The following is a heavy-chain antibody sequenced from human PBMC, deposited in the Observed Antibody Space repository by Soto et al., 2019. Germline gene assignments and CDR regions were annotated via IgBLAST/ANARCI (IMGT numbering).Heavy chain of an antibody. CDR3: ATPTPLRGAMITNINFDF. Sequence: VKVSCKASGYTFTSYYMHWVRQAPGQGLEWMGIITPSGGSTSYAQEFQGRVTLTRDTSTSTVYMELTSLTSEDTAVYYCATPTPLRGAMITNINFDFWGQGTPVTVSS. J-gene: IGHJ4*02. CDR1: GYTFTSYY. D-gene: IGHD3-10*01. CDR2: ITPSGGST. V-gene: IGHV1-46*01.